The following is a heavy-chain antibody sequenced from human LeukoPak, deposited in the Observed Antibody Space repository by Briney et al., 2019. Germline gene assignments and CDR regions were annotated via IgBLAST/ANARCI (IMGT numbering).Heavy chain of an antibody. Sequence: SETLSLTCTVSGGSISSYYWSWIRQPPGKGLEWIGYIYYSGSTNYNPSLKSRVTISVDTSKNQFSLKLSSVTAADTAVYYCARGDMTTVTWFDPWGQGTLVTVSS. CDR2: IYYSGST. V-gene: IGHV4-59*01. J-gene: IGHJ5*02. D-gene: IGHD4-4*01. CDR3: ARGDMTTVTWFDP. CDR1: GGSISSYY.